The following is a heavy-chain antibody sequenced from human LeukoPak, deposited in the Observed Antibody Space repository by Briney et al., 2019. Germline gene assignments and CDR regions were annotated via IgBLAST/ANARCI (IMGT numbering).Heavy chain of an antibody. D-gene: IGHD2-15*01. V-gene: IGHV3-48*01. CDR1: GFTFSSYS. CDR3: ARDSRGGGSAPLPPPFDY. J-gene: IGHJ4*02. Sequence: GGSLRLSCAASGFTFSSYSMNWVRQAPGKGLEWVSYISSSSSTIYYADSVEGRFTISRDNSKNTLYLQMNSLRAEDTAVYYCARDSRGGGSAPLPPPFDYWGQGTLVTVSS. CDR2: ISSSSSTI.